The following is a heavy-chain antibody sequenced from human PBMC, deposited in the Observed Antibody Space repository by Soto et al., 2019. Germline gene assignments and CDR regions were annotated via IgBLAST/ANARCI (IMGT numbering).Heavy chain of an antibody. CDR3: ARFYYGSGSYINNWFDP. D-gene: IGHD3-10*01. V-gene: IGHV1-18*01. CDR1: GYTFTSYG. J-gene: IGHJ5*02. CDR2: ISAYNGNT. Sequence: ASVKVSCKASGYTFTSYGISWVRQAPGQGLEWMGWISAYNGNTNYAQKLQGRVTMTTDTSTSTAYMELRSLRSDDTAVYYCARFYYGSGSYINNWFDPWGQGTLVTVSS.